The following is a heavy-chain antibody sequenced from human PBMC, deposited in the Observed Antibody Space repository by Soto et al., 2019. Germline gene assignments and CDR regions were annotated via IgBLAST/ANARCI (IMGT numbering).Heavy chain of an antibody. V-gene: IGHV3-23*01. CDR2: ISGSGGST. D-gene: IGHD6-13*01. J-gene: IGHJ6*02. Sequence: EVQLLESGGGLVQPGGSLRLSCAASGFTFSSYAMSWVRQAPGKGLEWVSAISGSGGSTYYADSVKGRFTISRDNSKNTLYLQMNSLRAEDTAVYYCAKLYSSRSYYYHGMDVWGQGTTVTVSS. CDR3: AKLYSSRSYYYHGMDV. CDR1: GFTFSSYA.